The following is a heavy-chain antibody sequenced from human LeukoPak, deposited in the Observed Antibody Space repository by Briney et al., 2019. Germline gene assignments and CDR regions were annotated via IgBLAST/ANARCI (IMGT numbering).Heavy chain of an antibody. CDR3: ARAPRGYSYGYKNWFDP. D-gene: IGHD5-18*01. CDR2: INHSGST. V-gene: IGHV4-34*01. J-gene: IGHJ5*02. Sequence: PSETLSLTCAVYGGSFSGYYWSWIRQPPGKGLEWIGEINHSGSTNYNPSLKSRVTISVDTSKNQFSLKLSSVTAADTAVYHCARAPRGYSYGYKNWFDPWGQGTLVTVSS. CDR1: GGSFSGYY.